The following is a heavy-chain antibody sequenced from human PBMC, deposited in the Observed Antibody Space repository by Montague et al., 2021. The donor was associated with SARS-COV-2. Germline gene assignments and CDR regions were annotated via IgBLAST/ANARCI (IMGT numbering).Heavy chain of an antibody. D-gene: IGHD2-15*01. CDR2: IKQDGSEK. CDR3: ARDSVVVAAMYYYYGMDV. J-gene: IGHJ6*02. V-gene: IGHV3-7*01. CDR1: GFTFSSYW. Sequence: SLRLSCAASGFTFSSYWMSWVRQAPGKGLEWVANIKQDGSEKYYVESVKGRFTISRDNAKNSLYLQMNSLRAEDTAGYYCARDSVVVAAMYYYYGMDVWGQGTTVTVSS.